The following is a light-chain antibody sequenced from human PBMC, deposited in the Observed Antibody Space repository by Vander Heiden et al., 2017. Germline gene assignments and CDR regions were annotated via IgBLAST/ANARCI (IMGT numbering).Light chain of an antibody. CDR1: QYVSSW. Sequence: DIQMTQSPSTLSASVGDRVTITCRATQYVSSWLAWYQQKPGKVPKLLIYKASSLESGVPSRFSGSGSGTEFTLTISSLQPDDFATYYYQQYNSYSTFGQGTKVEIK. J-gene: IGKJ1*01. CDR3: QQYNSYST. V-gene: IGKV1-5*03. CDR2: KAS.